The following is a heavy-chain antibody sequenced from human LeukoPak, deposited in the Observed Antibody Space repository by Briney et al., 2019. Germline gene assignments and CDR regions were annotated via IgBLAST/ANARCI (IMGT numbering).Heavy chain of an antibody. Sequence: GGSLRLSCAASGFTFRNYEMNWVRQAPGKGLEWVSYISSSGSTIYYADSVKGRFTTSRDNAKNSLYIQMNSLRVEDTAVYYCARDSKGYSGYDLGGGFDCRGQGTLVTVSS. D-gene: IGHD5-12*01. CDR1: GFTFRNYE. J-gene: IGHJ4*02. V-gene: IGHV3-48*03. CDR2: ISSSGSTI. CDR3: ARDSKGYSGYDLGGGFDC.